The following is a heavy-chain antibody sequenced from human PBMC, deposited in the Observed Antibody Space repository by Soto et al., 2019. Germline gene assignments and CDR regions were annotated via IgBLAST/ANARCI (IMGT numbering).Heavy chain of an antibody. V-gene: IGHV4-34*01. Sequence: SETLSLTCAVYGGSFSGYYWTWIRQPPGKGLEWIGEINHSESTNYNPSLKSRVTISVDTSKNQFSLQLSSVTAADTAVYYCARGLTTVTTVRYFDYWGQGALVTVSS. CDR3: ARGLTTVTTVRYFDY. J-gene: IGHJ4*02. D-gene: IGHD4-17*01. CDR1: GGSFSGYY. CDR2: INHSEST.